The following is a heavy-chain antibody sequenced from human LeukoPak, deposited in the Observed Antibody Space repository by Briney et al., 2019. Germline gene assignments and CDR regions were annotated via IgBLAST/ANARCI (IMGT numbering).Heavy chain of an antibody. J-gene: IGHJ4*02. CDR3: ARGNSELRYFDEGFDY. Sequence: GASVKVSCKASGYTFTSYGISWVRQAPGQGLEWMGWISAYNGNTNYAQKLQGRVTMTTDTSTSTAYMELRSLRSDDTAVYYCARGNSELRYFDEGFDYWGQGTLVTVSS. D-gene: IGHD3-9*01. CDR1: GYTFTSYG. V-gene: IGHV1-18*01. CDR2: ISAYNGNT.